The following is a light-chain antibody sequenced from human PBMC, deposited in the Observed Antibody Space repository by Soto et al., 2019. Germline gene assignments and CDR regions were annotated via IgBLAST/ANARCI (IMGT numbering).Light chain of an antibody. Sequence: QPVLTQPASVSGSPGQSITISCTGTRSDIGAYNFVSWYQQHAGEVPKLILYDVNVRPSGVSNRFSGSKSGNTASLTISGHQAEDEADYYCTSWTTSTTMIFGGGTKLTVL. CDR1: RSDIGAYNF. CDR2: DVN. V-gene: IGLV2-14*03. J-gene: IGLJ2*01. CDR3: TSWTTSTTMI.